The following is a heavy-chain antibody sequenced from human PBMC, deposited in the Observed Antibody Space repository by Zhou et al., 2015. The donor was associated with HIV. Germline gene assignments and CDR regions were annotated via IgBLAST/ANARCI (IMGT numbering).Heavy chain of an antibody. CDR2: VRSSPYGHAT. CDR1: GFTFSNSG. D-gene: IGHD6-6*01. CDR3: TRGVYSSSSWWYFDL. Sequence: EVQLVESGGGLVQPGGSLRLSCAASGFTFSNSGMHWVRQAPSKGLEWVGRVRSSPYGHATQYAASVRGRFTISRDDSRNSQYLQMTSLKTEDTAVYYCTRGVYSSSSWWYFDLWGRGTLVTVSS. J-gene: IGHJ2*01. V-gene: IGHV3-72*01.